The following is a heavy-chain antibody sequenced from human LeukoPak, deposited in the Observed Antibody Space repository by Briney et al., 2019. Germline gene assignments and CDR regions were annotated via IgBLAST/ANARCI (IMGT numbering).Heavy chain of an antibody. D-gene: IGHD1-14*01. CDR1: GFTFSGHW. Sequence: GGSLRLSCAASGFTFSGHWMSWVRQAPGKGLEWVANINQGGSDKYYVDSVKGRFTISRDNANNLLYLRMNSLRGEDTAVYYCTRDRSRAEDDWGQGTLVTVSS. CDR2: INQGGSDK. V-gene: IGHV3-7*01. CDR3: TRDRSRAEDD. J-gene: IGHJ4*02.